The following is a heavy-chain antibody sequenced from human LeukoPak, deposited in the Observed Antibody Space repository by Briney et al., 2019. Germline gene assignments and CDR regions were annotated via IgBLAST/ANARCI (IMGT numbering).Heavy chain of an antibody. CDR1: GYSLSNYW. V-gene: IGHV5-51*01. D-gene: IGHD5-12*01. CDR2: IYPGDSDT. CDR3: ARYNTGYYYFDF. J-gene: IGHJ4*02. Sequence: GESLKISCKVSGYSLSNYWIGWVRQMPGRGLEWMGIIYPGDSDTRYSPSFQGQVTFSADKSISTAYFQWNSLKASDTAMYYCARYNTGYYYFDFWGPGTLVTVSS.